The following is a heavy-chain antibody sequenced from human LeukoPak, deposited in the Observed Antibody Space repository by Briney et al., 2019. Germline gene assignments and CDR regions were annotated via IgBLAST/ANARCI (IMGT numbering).Heavy chain of an antibody. Sequence: GGSLRLFCAVSGLTFNTYAMHWVRQPPGKGLEWVSAISGSGYSTYYADSVKGRFSISRDNSKSTLYLQMNSLRAEDSAVYYCAKEFPYCTGGTCPFDYWGQGTLVTVSS. CDR3: AKEFPYCTGGTCPFDY. V-gene: IGHV3-23*01. J-gene: IGHJ4*02. CDR2: ISGSGYST. CDR1: GLTFNTYA. D-gene: IGHD2-15*01.